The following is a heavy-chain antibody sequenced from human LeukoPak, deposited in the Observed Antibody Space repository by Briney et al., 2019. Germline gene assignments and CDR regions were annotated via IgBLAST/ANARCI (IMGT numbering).Heavy chain of an antibody. J-gene: IGHJ4*02. V-gene: IGHV3-21*01. D-gene: IGHD6-19*01. CDR2: ISSSSSYI. CDR3: ARVRPGGIAVAGTMYY. Sequence: GGSLRLSCAASGFTFSSYSMNWVRQAPGKGLEWVSSISSSSSYIYYADSVKGRFTISRDNSKNTLYLQMNSLRAEDTAVYYCARVRPGGIAVAGTMYYWGQGTLVTVSS. CDR1: GFTFSSYS.